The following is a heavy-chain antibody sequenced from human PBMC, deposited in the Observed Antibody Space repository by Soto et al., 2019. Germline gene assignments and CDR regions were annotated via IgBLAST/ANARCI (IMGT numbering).Heavy chain of an antibody. CDR2: IYPGDSDT. V-gene: IGHV5-51*01. D-gene: IGHD2-2*01. CDR3: ARLVVVPAAMPDYYYYYMDV. Sequence: GESLKISCKGSGYSFTSYWIGWVRRMRGKGLEWMGIIYPGDSDTRYSPSFQGQVTISADKSISTAYLQWSSLKASDTAMYYCARLVVVPAAMPDYYYYYMDVWGKGATVTVSS. CDR1: GYSFTSYW. J-gene: IGHJ6*03.